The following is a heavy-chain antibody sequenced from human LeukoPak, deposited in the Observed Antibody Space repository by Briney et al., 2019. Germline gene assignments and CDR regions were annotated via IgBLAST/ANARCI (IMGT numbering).Heavy chain of an antibody. Sequence: SETLSLTCTVSGGSISSYYWSWIRQPPGKGLEWIGYIYYSGITNYNPSLKSRVTISVDTSKNQFSLKLSSVTAADTALYYCAKHYTGSSYNHGLDCWGQGTLVTVSS. CDR3: AKHYTGSSYNHGLDC. D-gene: IGHD3-10*01. V-gene: IGHV4-59*08. J-gene: IGHJ4*02. CDR1: GGSISSYY. CDR2: IYYSGIT.